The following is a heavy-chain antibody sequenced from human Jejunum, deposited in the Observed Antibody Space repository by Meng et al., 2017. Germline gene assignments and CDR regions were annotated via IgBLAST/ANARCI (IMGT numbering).Heavy chain of an antibody. CDR1: GSSISSYY. D-gene: IGHD3-3*01. CDR2: IYYSGST. Sequence: SETLSLTCTVSGSSISSYYWSWIRQPPGKGLEWIGYIYYSGSTNYNPSLKSRVTISVDTSKNQFSLKLTSVTAADTAVYYCARSLGVVRFLEWSRDNYYFDYWGQGTLVTVSS. J-gene: IGHJ4*02. V-gene: IGHV4-59*01. CDR3: ARSLGVVRFLEWSRDNYYFDY.